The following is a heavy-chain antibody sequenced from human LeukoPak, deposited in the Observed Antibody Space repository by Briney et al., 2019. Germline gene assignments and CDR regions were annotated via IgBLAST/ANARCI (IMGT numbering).Heavy chain of an antibody. D-gene: IGHD3-22*01. CDR1: GGSFSGYY. CDR3: ARTYYYDSSGIIAYYFDY. CDR2: INHSGST. Sequence: PSETLSLTCAVYGGSFSGYYWSWIRQPPGKGLEWIGEINHSGSTNYNPSRKSRVTISVDTSKNQFSLKLSSVTAADTAVYYCARTYYYDSSGIIAYYFDYWGQGTLVTVSS. J-gene: IGHJ4*02. V-gene: IGHV4-34*01.